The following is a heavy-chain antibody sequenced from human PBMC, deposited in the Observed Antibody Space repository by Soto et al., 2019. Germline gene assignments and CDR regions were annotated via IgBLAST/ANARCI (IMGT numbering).Heavy chain of an antibody. Sequence: VASLKVSCKASGYSFTDHSVHWVRQTPGQGLEWLGWINPKSGGTDYAQSFQGRVTMTRDSSISTTYLELSRLTSDDTALYYCARILYSGSYYGFDYWGQGTLVTVSS. CDR2: INPKSGGT. D-gene: IGHD1-26*01. V-gene: IGHV1-2*02. CDR1: GYSFTDHS. CDR3: ARILYSGSYYGFDY. J-gene: IGHJ4*02.